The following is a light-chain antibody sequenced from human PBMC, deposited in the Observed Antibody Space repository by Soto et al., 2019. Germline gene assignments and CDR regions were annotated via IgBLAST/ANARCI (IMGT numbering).Light chain of an antibody. CDR3: QQLKSYPLS. CDR1: QDISSY. V-gene: IGKV1-9*01. CDR2: DAS. Sequence: DIQLTQSPSFLSASVGDRVTITCRTSQDISSYLAWYQQKPGKAPQLLISDASTFQSGVPSRFSGSGSGTEFTLTISSLQPEDFATYYCQQLKSYPLSFGGGTKVEI. J-gene: IGKJ4*01.